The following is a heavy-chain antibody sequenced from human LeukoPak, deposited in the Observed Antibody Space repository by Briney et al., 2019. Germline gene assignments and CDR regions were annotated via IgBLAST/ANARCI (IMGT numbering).Heavy chain of an antibody. J-gene: IGHJ3*02. CDR2: IKQDGSEK. D-gene: IGHD6-13*01. V-gene: IGHV3-7*01. CDR1: GFTFSSYW. Sequence: GGSLRLSCAASGFTFSSYWMSWVRQAPGKGLEWVANIKQDGSEKYYVDSVKGRFTISRDNAKNSLYLQMNSLRAEDTAVYYCARDDQYSSSWDDAFDIWGQGTMVTVSS. CDR3: ARDDQYSSSWDDAFDI.